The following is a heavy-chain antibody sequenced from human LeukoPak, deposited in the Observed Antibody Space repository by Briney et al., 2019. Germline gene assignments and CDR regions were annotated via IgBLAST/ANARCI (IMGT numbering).Heavy chain of an antibody. CDR3: ARDSSSWPYYYYGMDV. V-gene: IGHV4-59*12. CDR1: GGSISSYY. J-gene: IGHJ6*02. Sequence: SETLSLTCTVSGGSISSYYWSWIRQPPGKGLEWIGYIYYSGSTYYNPSLKSRVTISVDTSKNQFSLKLSSVTAADTAVYYCARDSSSWPYYYYGMDVWGQGTTVTVSS. D-gene: IGHD6-13*01. CDR2: IYYSGST.